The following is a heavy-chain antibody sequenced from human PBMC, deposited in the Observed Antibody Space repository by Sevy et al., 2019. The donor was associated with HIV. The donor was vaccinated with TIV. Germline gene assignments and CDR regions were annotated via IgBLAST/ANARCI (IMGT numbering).Heavy chain of an antibody. V-gene: IGHV3-15*07. Sequence: GGSLRLSCAASGFTFSNAWMNWVRQAPGKGLEWVRRIKSKTDGGTTDYAAPVKVRFTISRDDSKNTLYLQMNSLKTEDTAVYYCTTDGGGYNYGYSFDYWGQGTLVTVSS. CDR2: IKSKTDGGTT. J-gene: IGHJ4*02. D-gene: IGHD5-18*01. CDR1: GFTFSNAW. CDR3: TTDGGGYNYGYSFDY.